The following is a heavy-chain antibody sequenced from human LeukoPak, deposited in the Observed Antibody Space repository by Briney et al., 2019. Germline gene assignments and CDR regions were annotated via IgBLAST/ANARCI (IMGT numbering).Heavy chain of an antibody. Sequence: GGSLRLSCAASGFTFKNYGMSWVRQAPGKGLEWVSAICTSGDCTYYGDSVKGRFTISRDNAKNSLYLQMNRLRAEDTAVYYCARDVLWFGELLYGGYYYYMDVWGKGTTVTISS. V-gene: IGHV3-21*01. CDR3: ARDVLWFGELLYGGYYYYMDV. D-gene: IGHD3-10*01. J-gene: IGHJ6*03. CDR1: GFTFKNYG. CDR2: ICTSGDCT.